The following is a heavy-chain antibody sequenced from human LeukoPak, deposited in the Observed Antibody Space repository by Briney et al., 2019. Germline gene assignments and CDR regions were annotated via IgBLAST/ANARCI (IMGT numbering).Heavy chain of an antibody. CDR2: IIPIFGTA. D-gene: IGHD3-10*01. CDR3: AGGKVRGVISHYFDY. CDR1: GGTFSSYA. J-gene: IGHJ4*02. V-gene: IGHV1-69*13. Sequence: GASVKVSCKASGGTFSSYAISWVRQAPGQGLEWMGGIIPIFGTANYAQKFQGRVTITADESTSTAYMELSSLRSEDTAVCYCAGGKVRGVISHYFDYWGQGTLVTVSS.